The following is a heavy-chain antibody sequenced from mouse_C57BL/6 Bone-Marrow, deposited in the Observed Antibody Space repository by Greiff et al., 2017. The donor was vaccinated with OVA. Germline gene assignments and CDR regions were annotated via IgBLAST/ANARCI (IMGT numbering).Heavy chain of an antibody. J-gene: IGHJ1*03. CDR2: IDPSDSYT. Sequence: VQLQQPGAELVMPGASVKLSCKASGYTFTSYWMHWVKQRPGQGLEWIGEIDPSDSYTNYNQKFKGKSTLTVDKSSSTAYMPLSSLTSEDSAVYYCARNPITTVAHWYFDVWGTGTTVTVSS. D-gene: IGHD1-1*01. CDR3: ARNPITTVAHWYFDV. V-gene: IGHV1-69*01. CDR1: GYTFTSYW.